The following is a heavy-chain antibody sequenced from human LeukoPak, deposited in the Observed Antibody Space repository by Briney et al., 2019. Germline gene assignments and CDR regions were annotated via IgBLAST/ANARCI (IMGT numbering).Heavy chain of an antibody. Sequence: GGSLRLSCAASGFTFSRYAMHCVRHAPDEGLECVADISYDGSNTYYADSVKGPFTISRDNPKNTLYLQMISLRGEDTAVYYCARDDCSSTSCYVGYYYVMDVWGQGTTVTVSS. V-gene: IGHV3-30-3*01. CDR1: GFTFSRYA. CDR3: ARDDCSSTSCYVGYYYVMDV. J-gene: IGHJ6*02. CDR2: ISYDGSNT. D-gene: IGHD2-2*01.